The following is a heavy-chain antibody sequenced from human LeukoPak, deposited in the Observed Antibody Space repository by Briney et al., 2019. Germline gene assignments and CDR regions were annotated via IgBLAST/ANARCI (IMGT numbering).Heavy chain of an antibody. V-gene: IGHV3-23*01. CDR1: GFTFSSYA. CDR2: ISGTGSST. Sequence: GGSLRLSCAASGFTFSSYAMSWVRQAPGEGLEWISAISGTGSSTYYADSVKGRFTISRDNSKNTLYLQMSSLRAEDTAIYYCAKAGYSSSWFLYYFDYWGQETLVTVSS. D-gene: IGHD6-13*01. J-gene: IGHJ4*02. CDR3: AKAGYSSSWFLYYFDY.